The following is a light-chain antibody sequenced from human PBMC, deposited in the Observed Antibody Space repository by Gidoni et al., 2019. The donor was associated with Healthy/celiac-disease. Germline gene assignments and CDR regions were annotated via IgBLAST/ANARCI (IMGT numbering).Light chain of an antibody. CDR2: EGS. V-gene: IGLV2-23*01. CDR3: CSHAGSSTLV. CDR1: SSDVGSYNL. Sequence: QSITISCTGTSSDVGSYNLVSWYQQHPGKAPKLMIYEGSKRPSGVSNRFSGSKSGNTASLTISGLQAEDEADYYCCSHAGSSTLVFGGGTKLTVL. J-gene: IGLJ2*01.